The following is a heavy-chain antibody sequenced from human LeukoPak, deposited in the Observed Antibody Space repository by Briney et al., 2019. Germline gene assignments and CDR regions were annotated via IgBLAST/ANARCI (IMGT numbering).Heavy chain of an antibody. CDR1: GFTFSSYS. D-gene: IGHD4-17*01. CDR2: ISSSSYI. V-gene: IGHV3-21*01. Sequence: GGSLRLSCAASGFTFSSYSMNWVRQAPGKGLEWVSSISSSSYIYYADSVKGRFTISGDNAKNSLYLQMNSLRAEDTAVYYCARDPSLDADDDYGDYGSGYWGQGTLVTVSS. CDR3: ARDPSLDADDDYGDYGSGY. J-gene: IGHJ4*02.